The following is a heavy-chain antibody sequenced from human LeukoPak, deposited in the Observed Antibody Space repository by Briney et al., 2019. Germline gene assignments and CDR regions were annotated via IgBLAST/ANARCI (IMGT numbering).Heavy chain of an antibody. Sequence: PSETLSLTCTVSSGSISSSSSYYWGWIRQPPGKGLEWIGSIYYSGKTYYNPSLKSPVTISVDTSKNQFPLKLSSVTAADTAVYYCARHLKGYCSNGVCSDAFDIWGQGTMVTVSS. J-gene: IGHJ3*02. V-gene: IGHV4-39*01. CDR1: SGSISSSSSYY. CDR2: IYYSGKT. D-gene: IGHD2-8*01. CDR3: ARHLKGYCSNGVCSDAFDI.